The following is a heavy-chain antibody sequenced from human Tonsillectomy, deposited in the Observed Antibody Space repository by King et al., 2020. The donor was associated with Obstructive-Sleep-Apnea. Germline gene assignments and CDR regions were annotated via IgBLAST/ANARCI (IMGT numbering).Heavy chain of an antibody. CDR1: GFTFSSYG. CDR2: ISYDGSNK. V-gene: IGHV3-30*18. J-gene: IGHJ4*02. D-gene: IGHD2-2*01. Sequence: VQLVESGGGVVQPGRSLRLSCAASGFTFSSYGMHWVRQAPGKGLEWVAVISYDGSNKYYADAVKGRFTISRDNSKNTLYLSMNSLRAEDTAVYYCAKDRPGRGVPRGYFDYWGQGTLVTVSS. CDR3: AKDRPGRGVPRGYFDY.